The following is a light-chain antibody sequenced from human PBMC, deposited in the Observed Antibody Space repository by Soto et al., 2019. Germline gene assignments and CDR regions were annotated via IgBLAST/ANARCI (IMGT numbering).Light chain of an antibody. J-gene: IGKJ1*01. Sequence: EIVMTQSPATLSVSPGEGATLSCRASQSVSSKLAWYQQKPGQAPRLLIYGASTRATDIPARFSGSGSGTEFTLTITGLQSEDFAVYYCQQYNGWPWTFGLGTKVDIK. CDR2: GAS. CDR1: QSVSSK. CDR3: QQYNGWPWT. V-gene: IGKV3-15*01.